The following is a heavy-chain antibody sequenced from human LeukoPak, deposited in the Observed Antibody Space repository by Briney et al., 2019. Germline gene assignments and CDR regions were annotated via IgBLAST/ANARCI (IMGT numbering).Heavy chain of an antibody. CDR3: ARDKANYFDY. J-gene: IGHJ4*02. CDR2: IWYDGSNK. CDR1: GFTFSSYG. Sequence: GGSLRLSCAAPGFTFSSYGIHWVRQAPGKGLEWVAVIWYDGSNKYYADSVKGRFTISRDNSKNTVYLQMNSLTAEDTAVYYCARDKANYFDYWGQGTLVTVSS. V-gene: IGHV3-33*08.